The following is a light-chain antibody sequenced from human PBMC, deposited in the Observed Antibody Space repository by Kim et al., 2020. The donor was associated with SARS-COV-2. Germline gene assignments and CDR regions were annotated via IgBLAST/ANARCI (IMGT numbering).Light chain of an antibody. CDR3: SSYTSSSTLNWG. V-gene: IGLV2-14*03. CDR2: DVS. Sequence: QSALTQPASVSGSPGQSITISCTGTSSDVGGYNYVSWYQQHPGKAPKLMIYDVSNRPSGVSNRFSGSKSGNTASLTISGLQAEDEADYYCSSYTSSSTLNWGFGGGTQLTVL. CDR1: SSDVGGYNY. J-gene: IGLJ3*02.